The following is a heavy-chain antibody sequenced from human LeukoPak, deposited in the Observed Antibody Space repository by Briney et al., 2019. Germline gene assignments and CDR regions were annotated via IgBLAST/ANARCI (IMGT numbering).Heavy chain of an antibody. V-gene: IGHV3-48*03. CDR3: ASSIVVVPAATIDEI. Sequence: GGSLRLSCAASGFTFSSYEMNWVRQAPGKGPEWVSYISSSGSTIYYADSVKGRFTISRDNAKNSLYLQMNSLRAEDTAVYYCASSIVVVPAATIDEIWGQGTLVTVSS. CDR2: ISSSGSTI. CDR1: GFTFSSYE. D-gene: IGHD2-2*01. J-gene: IGHJ4*02.